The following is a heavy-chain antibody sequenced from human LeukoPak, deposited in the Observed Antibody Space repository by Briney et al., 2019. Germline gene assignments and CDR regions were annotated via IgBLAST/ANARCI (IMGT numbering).Heavy chain of an antibody. CDR3: ARDHDWAFDL. CDR1: GGSISSYY. V-gene: IGHV3-11*04. CDR2: INHNAEMI. J-gene: IGHJ4*02. Sequence: KTSETLSLTCTVSGGSISSYYWSWIRQPAGKGLEWIAYINHNAEMIFYPDFVKGRFSISRDNAKNSLYLQMNALRYEDTAIYYCARDHDWAFDLWGQGTLVTVSS. D-gene: IGHD3-9*01.